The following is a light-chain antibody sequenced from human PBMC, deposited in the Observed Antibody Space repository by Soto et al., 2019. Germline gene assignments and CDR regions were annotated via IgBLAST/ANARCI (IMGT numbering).Light chain of an antibody. V-gene: IGKV3-15*01. CDR3: QQYNDWPRT. J-gene: IGKJ1*01. Sequence: EIVMTQSPATLSVSPGERGTLSCRASQSVSSNLAWYQQTPGQPPRILIYGASTRDTGIPARFSGSGSGTECTLTISRLQSEDFEVYYCQQYNDWPRTFGQGTKVDI. CDR2: GAS. CDR1: QSVSSN.